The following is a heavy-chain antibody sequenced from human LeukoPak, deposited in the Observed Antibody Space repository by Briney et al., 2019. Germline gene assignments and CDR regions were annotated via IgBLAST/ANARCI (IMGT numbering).Heavy chain of an antibody. CDR2: IYYSGNT. CDR3: ARYYYGGYFFDY. D-gene: IGHD3-10*01. J-gene: IGHJ4*02. V-gene: IGHV4-59*01. CDR1: GGSISSYY. Sequence: SEALSLTCTVSGGSISSYYWSWIRQPPGKGLEWIGYIYYSGNTYYNPSLKSRVTISVDTSKNQFSLKLSSVTAADTAVYYCARYYYGGYFFDYWGQGTLVTVSS.